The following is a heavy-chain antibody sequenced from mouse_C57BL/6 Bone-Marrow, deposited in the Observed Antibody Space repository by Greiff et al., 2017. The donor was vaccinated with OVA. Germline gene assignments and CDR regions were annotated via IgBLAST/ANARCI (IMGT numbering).Heavy chain of an antibody. V-gene: IGHV5-4*01. CDR2: ISDGGSYT. D-gene: IGHD1-1*01. CDR1: GFTFSSYA. J-gene: IGHJ2*01. CDR3: ARDRSLYDLDY. Sequence: EVQLVESGGGLVKPGGSLKLSCAASGFTFSSYAMSWVRQTPEKRLEWVATISDGGSYTYYPDNVKGRFTISRDNAKNNLYLQISHLKSEDTAVYYCARDRSLYDLDYWGQGTTLTVSS.